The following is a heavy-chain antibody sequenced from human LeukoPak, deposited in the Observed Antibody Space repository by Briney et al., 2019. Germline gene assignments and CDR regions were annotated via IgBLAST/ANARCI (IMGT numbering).Heavy chain of an antibody. J-gene: IGHJ4*02. Sequence: SETLSLTCTVSADSISHSFWNWIREPPGKGLEWIGYMFFNGSIYHSGSTAYNPSLKSRVSISLDSSKKQFSLHLTSVTAADTAVYYCARDSPVDNFFDYWGLGALATVSS. CDR1: ADSISHSF. CDR3: ARDSPVDNFFDY. V-gene: IGHV4-59*01. CDR2: MFFNGSIYHSGST. D-gene: IGHD5-24*01.